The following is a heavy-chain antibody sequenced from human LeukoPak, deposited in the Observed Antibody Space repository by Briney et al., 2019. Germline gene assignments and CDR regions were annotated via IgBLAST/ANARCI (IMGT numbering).Heavy chain of an antibody. Sequence: GGSLRLSCAASGFTFSSYGMHWVRQAPGKGLEWVAFIRYDGSNKYYADSVKGRFTISRDNSKNTLYLQMNSLRAEDTAVYSCAKGGSLDYYGSGRSYYYYYMDVWGKGTTVTVSS. J-gene: IGHJ6*03. CDR2: IRYDGSNK. D-gene: IGHD3-10*01. V-gene: IGHV3-30*02. CDR3: AKGGSLDYYGSGRSYYYYYMDV. CDR1: GFTFSSYG.